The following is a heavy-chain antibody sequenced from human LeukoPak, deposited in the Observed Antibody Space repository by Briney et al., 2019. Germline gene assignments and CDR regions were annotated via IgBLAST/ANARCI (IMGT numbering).Heavy chain of an antibody. Sequence: GGSLRLSCAASGFTFDDYAMHWVRQAPGKGLEWVSGISWNSGSIGYADSVKGRFTISRDNAKNSLYLQMNSLRAEDTALYYCAKDLGSGSHEAFDIWGQGTMVTVSS. CDR1: GFTFDDYA. CDR3: AKDLGSGSHEAFDI. J-gene: IGHJ3*02. CDR2: ISWNSGSI. V-gene: IGHV3-9*01. D-gene: IGHD3-10*01.